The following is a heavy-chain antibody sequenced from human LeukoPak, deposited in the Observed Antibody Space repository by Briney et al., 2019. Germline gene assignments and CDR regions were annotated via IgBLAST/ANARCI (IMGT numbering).Heavy chain of an antibody. Sequence: KPSETLSLTCTVSGGSISSYYGSWIRQPPGKGLEWIGYIYYSGSTNYNPSLKSRVTISVDTSKNQFSLKLSSVTAADTAVYYCARDRGYSYGYRLDYWGQGTLVTVSS. J-gene: IGHJ4*02. V-gene: IGHV4-59*01. D-gene: IGHD5-18*01. CDR2: IYYSGST. CDR1: GGSISSYY. CDR3: ARDRGYSYGYRLDY.